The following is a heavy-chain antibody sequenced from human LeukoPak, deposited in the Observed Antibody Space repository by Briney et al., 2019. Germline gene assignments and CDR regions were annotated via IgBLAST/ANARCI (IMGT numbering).Heavy chain of an antibody. CDR3: ARDDLTVQYSRGWFHY. CDR2: IIPSLGIA. J-gene: IGHJ4*02. CDR1: GGTFSSYA. D-gene: IGHD6-19*01. Sequence: SVTVSRQASGGTFSSYAISWVRQAPGQGLEWMGRIIPSLGIANYAQKFQGRVTITADKSTSTAYMELSSLRSEDTAVYYCARDDLTVQYSRGWFHYWGQGTLVTVSS. V-gene: IGHV1-69*04.